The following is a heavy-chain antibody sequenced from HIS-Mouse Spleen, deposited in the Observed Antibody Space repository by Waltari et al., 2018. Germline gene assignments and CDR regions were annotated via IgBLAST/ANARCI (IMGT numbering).Heavy chain of an antibody. CDR2: IYYSGST. Sequence: QLQLQESGPGLVTPSETLSLPCTVPGGPISSSSYYWGRIRQPPGKGLEWIGSIYYSGSTYYNPSLKSRVTISVDTSKNQFSLKLSSVTAADTAVYYCAREIPYSSSWYDWYFDLWGRGTLVTVSS. J-gene: IGHJ2*01. CDR1: GGPISSSSYY. V-gene: IGHV4-39*07. CDR3: AREIPYSSSWYDWYFDL. D-gene: IGHD6-13*01.